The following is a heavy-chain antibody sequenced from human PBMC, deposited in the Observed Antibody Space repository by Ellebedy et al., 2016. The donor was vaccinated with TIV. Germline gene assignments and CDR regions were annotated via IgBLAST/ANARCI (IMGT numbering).Heavy chain of an antibody. Sequence: GESLKISCKGSGYSFSSYWIGWVRQMPGQGLEWMGIIYPGDSGTRNSPSFQGQVTISADKSISAAYLQLSSLKASDTAMYYCAAVAGGTSDWYFDLWGRGTLVTVSS. CDR2: IYPGDSGT. V-gene: IGHV5-51*01. CDR3: AAVAGGTSDWYFDL. J-gene: IGHJ2*01. D-gene: IGHD2-15*01. CDR1: GYSFSSYW.